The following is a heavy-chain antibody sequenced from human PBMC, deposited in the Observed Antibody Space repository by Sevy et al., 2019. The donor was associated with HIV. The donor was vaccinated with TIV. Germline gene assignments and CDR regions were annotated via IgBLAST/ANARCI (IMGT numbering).Heavy chain of an antibody. CDR3: AKVYQVLGSHYSYYYGMDV. CDR1: GFTVSTNY. CDR2: IYSGGNT. V-gene: IGHV3-53*01. Sequence: GGSLRLSCVVSGFTVSTNYMSWVRQAPGKGLEWVSAIYSGGNTYYADSVKGRFTISRDNSKNTVYLQLNSLRAEDTAVYYCAKVYQVLGSHYSYYYGMDVWGQGTTVTVSS. J-gene: IGHJ6*02. D-gene: IGHD2-2*01.